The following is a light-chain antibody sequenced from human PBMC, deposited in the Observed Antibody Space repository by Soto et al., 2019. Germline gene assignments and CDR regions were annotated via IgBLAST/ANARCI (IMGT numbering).Light chain of an antibody. CDR2: DNN. CDR3: QSSDSSLSDGNWV. V-gene: IGLV1-40*01. CDR1: SSNIGADYG. J-gene: IGLJ3*02. Sequence: QSVLTQPPSVSGAPGQRVTISCTGSSSNIGADYGVHWYQQLPGRAPKLLIYDNNNRPSGVPDRFSGSKSDTSASLAITGLQAVDEADYYGQSSDSSLSDGNWVFGRGTKVTVL.